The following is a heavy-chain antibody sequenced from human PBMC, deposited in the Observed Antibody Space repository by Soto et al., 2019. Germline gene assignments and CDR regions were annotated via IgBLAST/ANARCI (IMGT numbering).Heavy chain of an antibody. V-gene: IGHV1-69*01. J-gene: IGHJ4*02. CDR1: GGTFSSYA. CDR3: ARGGSSGYYLFDY. D-gene: IGHD3-22*01. Sequence: GASVKVSCKASGGTFSSYAISWVRQAPGQGLEWMGGIIPIFGTANYAQKFQGRVTITADESTSTAYMELSSLRSEDTAVYYCARGGSSGYYLFDYWGQGTLVTVSS. CDR2: IIPIFGTA.